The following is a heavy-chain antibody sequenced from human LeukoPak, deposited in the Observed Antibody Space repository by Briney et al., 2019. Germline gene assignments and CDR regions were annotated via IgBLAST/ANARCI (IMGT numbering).Heavy chain of an antibody. Sequence: GGSLRLSCAASGFTFSSYWMSWVRQAPGKGLEWVANIKQDGSEKYYVDSVEGRFTISRDNAKNSLYLQMNSLRAEDTAVYYCARDFRVEHIVVVPAAMPANSSSWPLDYWGQGTLVTVSS. J-gene: IGHJ4*02. CDR2: IKQDGSEK. CDR1: GFTFSSYW. V-gene: IGHV3-7*01. CDR3: ARDFRVEHIVVVPAAMPANSSSWPLDY. D-gene: IGHD2-2*01.